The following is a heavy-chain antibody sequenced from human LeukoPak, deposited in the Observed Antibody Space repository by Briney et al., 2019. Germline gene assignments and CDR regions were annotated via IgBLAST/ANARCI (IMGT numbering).Heavy chain of an antibody. J-gene: IGHJ4*02. CDR1: GFTLSSYT. CDR3: ARFTGTYYNNPDY. D-gene: IGHD3-10*01. Sequence: GGSLKLSCAASGFTLSSYTYTTSWVRQAPGKGLEWVTGITGSGGSTYYAVSVKGRFTISRDNSKNTLYLQMNSLRAEDTAVYYCARFTGTYYNNPDYWGQGTLVTVSS. CDR2: ITGSGGST. V-gene: IGHV3-23*01.